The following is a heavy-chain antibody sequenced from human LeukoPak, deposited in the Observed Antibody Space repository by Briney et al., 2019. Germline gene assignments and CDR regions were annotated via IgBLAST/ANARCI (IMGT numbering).Heavy chain of an antibody. CDR1: GFTFSSYS. Sequence: PGGSLRLSCAASGFTFSSYSMSWLRQPAGKGLEWIGRIYTSGSTNYNPSLKSRVTISVDTSKNQFSLKLSSVTAADTAVYYCAREAVMPVAPVKIGTSDRPLYEYYGLDVWGQGTTVTVS. V-gene: IGHV4-4*07. D-gene: IGHD1/OR15-1a*01. CDR2: IYTSGST. J-gene: IGHJ6*02. CDR3: AREAVMPVAPVKIGTSDRPLYEYYGLDV.